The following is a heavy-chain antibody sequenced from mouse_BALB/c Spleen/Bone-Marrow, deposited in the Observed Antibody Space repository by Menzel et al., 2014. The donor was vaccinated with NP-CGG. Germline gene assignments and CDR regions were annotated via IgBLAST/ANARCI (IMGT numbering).Heavy chain of an antibody. J-gene: IGHJ2*01. Sequence: VKLMESGAELVRPGASVKLSCKASGYTFTSYWINWVKQRPGQGLEWIGNIYPSDSYTNYNQKFKDKATLTVDKSSSAAYMQLSSPKSEDSAVYYCTRSYGSSYEYYFDYWGQGTTLTVSS. D-gene: IGHD1-1*01. CDR2: IYPSDSYT. CDR1: GYTFTSYW. V-gene: IGHV1-69*02. CDR3: TRSYGSSYEYYFDY.